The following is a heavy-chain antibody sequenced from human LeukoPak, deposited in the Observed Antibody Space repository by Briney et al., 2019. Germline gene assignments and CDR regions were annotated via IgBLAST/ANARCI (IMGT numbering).Heavy chain of an antibody. CDR3: ASSDDFWSGYYYFDY. Sequence: GGSLRLSCAASGFTVSSNYMSWVRQAPGKGLEWVSVIYSGGSTYYADSVKGRFTISRDNSKNMLYLQMNSLRAEDTAVYYCASSDDFWSGYYYFDYWGQGTLVTVSS. CDR2: IYSGGST. J-gene: IGHJ4*02. V-gene: IGHV3-53*01. CDR1: GFTVSSNY. D-gene: IGHD3-3*01.